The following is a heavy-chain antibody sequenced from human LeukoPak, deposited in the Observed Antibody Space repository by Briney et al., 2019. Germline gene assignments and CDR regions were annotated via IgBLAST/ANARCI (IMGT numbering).Heavy chain of an antibody. CDR3: AKDRGSGSYLDY. J-gene: IGHJ4*02. CDR2: ISGSGGGT. V-gene: IGHV3-23*01. CDR1: GFTFSSYA. D-gene: IGHD3-10*01. Sequence: GGSRKLSGAASGFTFSSYAMSWVRKAPGKGLEWVSAISGSGGGTFYADSVKGRFTISRDNSKNTLYLQMNSLRAEDTAVYYCAKDRGSGSYLDYWGQGTLVTVSS.